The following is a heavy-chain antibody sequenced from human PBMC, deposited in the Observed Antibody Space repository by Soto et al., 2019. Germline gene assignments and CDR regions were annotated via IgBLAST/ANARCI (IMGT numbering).Heavy chain of an antibody. CDR1: GYSFTNYW. V-gene: IGHV5-51*01. CDR3: ARPYSGGPNDPFDV. CDR2: IYPGDSHA. Sequence: RGESLKISCKGSGYSFTNYWIGWVRQMPGKGLEWMGIIYPGDSHAIYSPSFQGQVTMSADKSISTAYLQWSSLKGSDTATYYCARPYSGGPNDPFDVWGQGTMVTVSS. D-gene: IGHD1-26*01. J-gene: IGHJ3*01.